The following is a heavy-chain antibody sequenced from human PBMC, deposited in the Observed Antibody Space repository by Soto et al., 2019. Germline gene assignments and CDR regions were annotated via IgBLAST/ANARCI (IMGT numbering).Heavy chain of an antibody. D-gene: IGHD2-15*01. J-gene: IGHJ4*02. CDR2: IKQDGSEK. CDR1: GFTFSSYW. V-gene: IGHV3-7*03. CDR3: ARAGGGNPGRADY. Sequence: EVQLVESGGGLVQPGGSLRLSCAASGFTFSSYWMSWVRQAPGKGLEWVANIKQDGSEKYYVDSVKGRFTISRDNANNSLYLQMNSLRAEDTAVYYCARAGGGNPGRADYWGQGTLVTVSS.